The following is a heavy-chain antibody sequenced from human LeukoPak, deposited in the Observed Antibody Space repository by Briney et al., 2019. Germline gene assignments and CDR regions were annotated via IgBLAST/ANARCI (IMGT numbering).Heavy chain of an antibody. CDR3: AKDTRQQLVQDYFDY. CDR1: GFTFSSYA. J-gene: IGHJ4*02. Sequence: GGSLRLSCAASGFTFSSYAMSWVRQAPGKGLEWVSAISGSGGSTYYADSVKGRFTISRDNSKNTLHLQMNSLRAEDTAVYYCAKDTRQQLVQDYFDYWGQGTLVTVSS. CDR2: ISGSGGST. V-gene: IGHV3-23*01. D-gene: IGHD6-13*01.